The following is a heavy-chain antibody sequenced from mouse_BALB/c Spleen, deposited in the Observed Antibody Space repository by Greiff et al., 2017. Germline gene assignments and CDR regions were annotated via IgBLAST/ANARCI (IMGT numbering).Heavy chain of an antibody. Sequence: QVQLKESGPGLVAPSQCLSITCTASGFSLNSYGVHWVRQPPGKGLEWLGVIWAGGSTNYNSAHMSRLSISNDNSKNQVFLIMISLQTDDTAMYYCARRSWFAYWGQGTLVTVSA. V-gene: IGHV2-9*02. J-gene: IGHJ3*01. CDR1: GFSLNSYG. CDR2: IWAGGST. CDR3: ARRSWFAY.